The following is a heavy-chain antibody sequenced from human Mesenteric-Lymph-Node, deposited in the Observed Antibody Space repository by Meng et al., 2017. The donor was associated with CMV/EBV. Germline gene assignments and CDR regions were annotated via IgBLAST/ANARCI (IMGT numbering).Heavy chain of an antibody. CDR3: ARSYDYVWGNYYYYYGLDV. CDR2: IAHDGGNK. Sequence: GESLKISCAASGFTFTTYGMHWVRQAPGKGLECVAFIAHDGGNKDYADSVKDRFTISRDNAKNALYLQMNSLRAEDTAVYYCARSYDYVWGNYYYYYGLDVWGQGATVTVSS. J-gene: IGHJ6*02. CDR1: GFTFTTYG. V-gene: IGHV3-30*02. D-gene: IGHD3-16*01.